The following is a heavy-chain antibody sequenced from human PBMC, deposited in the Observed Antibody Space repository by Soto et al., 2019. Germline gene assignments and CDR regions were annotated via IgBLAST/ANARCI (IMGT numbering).Heavy chain of an antibody. D-gene: IGHD6-6*01. CDR2: IYPGDSDT. J-gene: IGHJ6*02. Sequence: GESLKISCKGSGYSFTSYWIGWVRQMPGKGLEWMGIIYPGDSDTRYSPSFQGQVTISADKSISTAYLQWSSLKATDTAMYYCARLVSGSSGYYYYGMDVWGQGTTVTVSS. CDR1: GYSFTSYW. CDR3: ARLVSGSSGYYYYGMDV. V-gene: IGHV5-51*01.